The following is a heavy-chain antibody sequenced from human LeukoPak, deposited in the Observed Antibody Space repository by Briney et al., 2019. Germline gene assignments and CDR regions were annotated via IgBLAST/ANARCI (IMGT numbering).Heavy chain of an antibody. CDR3: VRHRTASDY. CDR1: GFTFSTYA. J-gene: IGHJ4*02. Sequence: GGSLRLSCAASGFTFSTYAMSWVRQIPGKGLEWVSSITPRGDYIYYADSLKGRFTISRDNAKNSLYLQMSSLRAEDTAVYYCVRHRTASDYWGQGALVTVSS. V-gene: IGHV3-21*01. D-gene: IGHD1-1*01. CDR2: ITPRGDYI.